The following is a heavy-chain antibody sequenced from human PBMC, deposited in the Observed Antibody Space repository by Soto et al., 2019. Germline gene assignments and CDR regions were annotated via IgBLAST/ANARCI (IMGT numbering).Heavy chain of an antibody. D-gene: IGHD2-2*02. Sequence: ASVKVSCKASGYTFTSYGISWVRQAPGQGLEWMGWISAYNGNTNYAQKLQGRVTMTTDTSTSTAYMELRSLRSDDTAVYYCARVLGYCSSTSCYTDNWFDPWGQGTMVTVYS. CDR3: ARVLGYCSSTSCYTDNWFDP. CDR2: ISAYNGNT. J-gene: IGHJ5*02. V-gene: IGHV1-18*04. CDR1: GYTFTSYG.